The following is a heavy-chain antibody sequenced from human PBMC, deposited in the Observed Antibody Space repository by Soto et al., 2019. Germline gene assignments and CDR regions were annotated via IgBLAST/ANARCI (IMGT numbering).Heavy chain of an antibody. CDR2: ISPTGDAT. CDR3: ARRIGVPGVLDY. Sequence: GGSLRLSCAASGFTFATYVLGWVRQAPGKGLEWVSVISPTGDATYCADSVKGRFMMSRDNSENTLYLQMSSLRVEDTAIYYCARRIGVPGVLDYWGQGTLVTVSS. D-gene: IGHD6-19*01. V-gene: IGHV3-23*01. J-gene: IGHJ4*02. CDR1: GFTFATYV.